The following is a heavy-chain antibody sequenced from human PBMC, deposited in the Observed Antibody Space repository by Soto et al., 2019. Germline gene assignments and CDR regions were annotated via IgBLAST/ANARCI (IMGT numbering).Heavy chain of an antibody. CDR3: ARDRKMVVAATLVGFDP. V-gene: IGHV1-69*01. CDR2: IIPIFGTA. Sequence: QVQLVQSGAEVKKPGSSVKVSCKASGGTFSSYAISWVRQAPGQGLEWMGGIIPIFGTANYAQKFQGRVTITADESTSTAYMELSSLRSEDTAVYYCARDRKMVVAATLVGFDPWGQGTLVTVSS. CDR1: GGTFSSYA. D-gene: IGHD2-15*01. J-gene: IGHJ5*02.